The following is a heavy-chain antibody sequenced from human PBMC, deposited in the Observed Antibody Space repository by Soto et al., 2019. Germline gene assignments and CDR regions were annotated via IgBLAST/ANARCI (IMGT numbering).Heavy chain of an antibody. Sequence: ASVKVYCKDSGYTFTRYGFSWLRQAPGQGLEWMGIIYACGGSTRNARKYQGRVTMTRDTSTSTVYMELSSLRSEDTAVYYCARDFSGPMDYWGRGTLVTV. V-gene: IGHV1-46*01. CDR3: ARDFSGPMDY. CDR1: GYTFTRYG. CDR2: IYACGGST. D-gene: IGHD3-10*01. J-gene: IGHJ4*02.